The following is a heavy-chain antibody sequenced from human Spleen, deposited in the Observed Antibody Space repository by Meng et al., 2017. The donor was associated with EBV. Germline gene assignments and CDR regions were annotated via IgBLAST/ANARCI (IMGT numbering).Heavy chain of an antibody. CDR2: ISTHNDDT. V-gene: IGHV1-18*01. CDR1: GYPFTTYG. CDR3: ARAAATVDF. Sequence: VLLVQSWSRVKKPGASVKVSCKTSGYPFTTYGISWVRHGPGQGLEWMGGISTHNDDTNYAQNLQGRINMTKDTSTSTAYMELRSLRSDDTAVYYCARAAATVDFWGQGTLVTVSS. D-gene: IGHD4-17*01. J-gene: IGHJ4*02.